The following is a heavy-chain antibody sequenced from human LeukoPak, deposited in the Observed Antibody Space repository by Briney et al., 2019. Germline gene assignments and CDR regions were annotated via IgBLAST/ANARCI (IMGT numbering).Heavy chain of an antibody. J-gene: IGHJ4*02. V-gene: IGHV3-7*01. CDR2: IRQDDSEK. D-gene: IGHD4-23*01. CDR3: ATDRKVGTWDPRFNY. CDR1: GFTFSDYW. Sequence: GGSLRLSCSASGFTFSDYWMMWVRLAPGKGLEWVGNIRQDDSEKNYVDSVKGRFTISRDNAKSSLYLQMNSLRAEDTAIYYCATDRKVGTWDPRFNYWGQGTLVTVSS.